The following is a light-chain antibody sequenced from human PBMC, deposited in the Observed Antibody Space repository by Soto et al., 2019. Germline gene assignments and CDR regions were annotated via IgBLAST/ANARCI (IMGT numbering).Light chain of an antibody. J-gene: IGKJ2*01. CDR1: QNIRSW. CDR2: DAS. CDR3: QQYNDGYT. V-gene: IGKV1-5*01. Sequence: TQSPSTLSASVGDRVTITCRASQNIRSWLAWYQQKAGKAPKLLIYDASSLESGVPSRFSGGGSETQFTLTIDSLQPDDVASYYCQQYNDGYTFGQGTKVDIK.